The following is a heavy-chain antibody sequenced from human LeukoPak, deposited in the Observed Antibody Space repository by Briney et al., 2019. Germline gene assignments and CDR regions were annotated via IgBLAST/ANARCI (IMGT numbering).Heavy chain of an antibody. Sequence: GGSLRLSCAASGFTFSSYSMNWVRQAPGKGLEWVSYISSSSSTIYYADSVKGRFTISRDNAKNSLYLQMNSLRAEDTAVYYCARAGGYSSGWSRGPYWFDSWGQGTLVTVSS. CDR1: GFTFSSYS. CDR2: ISSSSSTI. D-gene: IGHD6-19*01. J-gene: IGHJ5*01. CDR3: ARAGGYSSGWSRGPYWFDS. V-gene: IGHV3-48*01.